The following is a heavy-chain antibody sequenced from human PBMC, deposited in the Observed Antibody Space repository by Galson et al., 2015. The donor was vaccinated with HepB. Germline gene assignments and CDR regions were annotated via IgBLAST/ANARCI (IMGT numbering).Heavy chain of an antibody. J-gene: IGHJ5*02. Sequence: SVKVSCKASRYTFTKYFTQWVRQGPGQGLEWMGGIIPIFGTANYAQKFQGGVTITADESTNTAYMELSSLRSEDTAVYYCARVSLYNWFDPWGQGTLVTVSS. CDR3: ARVSLYNWFDP. V-gene: IGHV1-69*13. CDR2: IIPIFGTA. CDR1: RYTFTKYF.